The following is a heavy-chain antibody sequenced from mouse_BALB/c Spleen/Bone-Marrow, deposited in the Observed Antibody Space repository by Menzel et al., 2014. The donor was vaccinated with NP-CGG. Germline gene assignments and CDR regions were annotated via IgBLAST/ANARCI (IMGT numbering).Heavy chain of an antibody. CDR3: ARSGTDYAMDY. CDR1: GFSLTSYG. Sequence: VQLVESGPDLVAPSQSLSLTCTVSGFSLTSYGLHRVRQPPGKGLEWLGVIWSDGSTTYNSALKSRLSISKDNSKRQVLLKMDSLQTDDTAMYYCARSGTDYAMDYWGQGTSVTVSS. D-gene: IGHD4-1*01. V-gene: IGHV2-6-2*01. CDR2: IWSDGST. J-gene: IGHJ4*01.